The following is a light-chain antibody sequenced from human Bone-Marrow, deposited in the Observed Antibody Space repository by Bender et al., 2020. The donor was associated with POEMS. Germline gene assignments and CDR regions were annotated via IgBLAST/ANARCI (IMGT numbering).Light chain of an antibody. J-gene: IGLJ3*02. Sequence: QSALTQPASVSGSPGQSITISCTGTSSDVGAYNLFSWFQQHPGKAPKLLLSEVRKRPSGVSNRFSGSKSDNTASLTISGLQAEDEADYYCASYTSTSWVFGGGTKLTVL. CDR2: EVR. CDR3: ASYTSTSWV. V-gene: IGLV2-14*01. CDR1: SSDVGAYNL.